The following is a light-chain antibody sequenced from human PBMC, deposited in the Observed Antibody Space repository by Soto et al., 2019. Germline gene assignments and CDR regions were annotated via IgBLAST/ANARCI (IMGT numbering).Light chain of an antibody. V-gene: IGLV2-14*01. CDR3: SSYTSSITYV. Sequence: QSALTQPASVSGSPGQWITISCTGTSSDVGGYNYVSWYQQHPGKAPKLMIYEVSNRPSGVSNRFSGSKSGNTASLTISGLQAEDEADYYCSSYTSSITYVFGTGTKVTVL. CDR2: EVS. J-gene: IGLJ1*01. CDR1: SSDVGGYNY.